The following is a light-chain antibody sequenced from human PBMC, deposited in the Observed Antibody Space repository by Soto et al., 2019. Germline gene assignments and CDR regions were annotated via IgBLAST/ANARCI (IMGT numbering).Light chain of an antibody. Sequence: QSVLTQPPSAFGSTGQSVTISCTGTSSDIGGYKYVSWYQQYPGQAYKLMIYEVTKPPSGVPDRFSGSKSGTTASLTVSGLQAEDEADYYCSSYEGRNTLVFGGGTKGTVL. CDR3: SSYEGRNTLV. J-gene: IGLJ3*02. CDR2: EVT. V-gene: IGLV2-8*01. CDR1: SSDIGGYKY.